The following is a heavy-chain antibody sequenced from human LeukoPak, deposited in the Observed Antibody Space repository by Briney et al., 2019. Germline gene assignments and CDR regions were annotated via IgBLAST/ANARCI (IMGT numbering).Heavy chain of an antibody. V-gene: IGHV3-11*01. D-gene: IGHD6-19*01. CDR3: AGEGLNGWYGGYFDY. Sequence: PGGSLRLSCAASGFTVSSNYMSWIRQAPGKGLEWVSYISSSGSTIYYADSVKGRFTISRDNAKNSLYLQMNSLRAEDTAVYYCAGEGLNGWYGGYFDYWGQGTLVTVSS. J-gene: IGHJ4*02. CDR1: GFTVSSNY. CDR2: ISSSGSTI.